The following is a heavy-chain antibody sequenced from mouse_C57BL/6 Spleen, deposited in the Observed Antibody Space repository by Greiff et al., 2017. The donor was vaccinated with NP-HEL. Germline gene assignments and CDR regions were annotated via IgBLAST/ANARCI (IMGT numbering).Heavy chain of an antibody. D-gene: IGHD1-1*01. CDR2: IYPGGGYT. CDR3: ARGPYYYGSSPYYCDY. V-gene: IGHV1-63*01. CDR1: GYTFTNYW. Sequence: QVQLQQSGAELVRPGTSVKMSCKASGYTFTNYWIGWAKQRPGHGLEWIGDIYPGGGYTNYNEKFKGKATLTADKSSSTAYMQFSSLTSEDSAIYYCARGPYYYGSSPYYCDYWGQGTTLTVSS. J-gene: IGHJ2*01.